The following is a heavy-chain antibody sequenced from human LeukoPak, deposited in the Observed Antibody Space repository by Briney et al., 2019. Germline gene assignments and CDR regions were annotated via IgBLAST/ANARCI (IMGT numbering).Heavy chain of an antibody. V-gene: IGHV3-11*01. Sequence: GGSLRLSCAASGFTFSDYYMSWIRRAPGKGLEWVSYISSSGSTIYYADSVKGRFTISRDNAKNSLYLQMNSLRAEDTAVYYCARSPASFGFDVSWFDLWGQGTLVTVSS. J-gene: IGHJ5*02. CDR3: ARSPASFGFDVSWFDL. CDR1: GFTFSDYY. CDR2: ISSSGSTI. D-gene: IGHD3-16*01.